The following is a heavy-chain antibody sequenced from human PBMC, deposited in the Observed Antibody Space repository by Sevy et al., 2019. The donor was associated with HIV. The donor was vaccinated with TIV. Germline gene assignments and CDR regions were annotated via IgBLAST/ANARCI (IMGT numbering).Heavy chain of an antibody. CDR3: ARTGPPGYYYDSSGSDY. J-gene: IGHJ4*02. CDR2: ISSSSSTI. D-gene: IGHD3-22*01. Sequence: GGSLRLSCAASGFTFSSYSMNWVRQAPGKGLEWVSYISSSSSTIYYADSVKGRFTISRDNAKNSLYLQMNSLRAEDTAVYYCARTGPPGYYYDSSGSDYWGRGTLVTVSS. V-gene: IGHV3-48*01. CDR1: GFTFSSYS.